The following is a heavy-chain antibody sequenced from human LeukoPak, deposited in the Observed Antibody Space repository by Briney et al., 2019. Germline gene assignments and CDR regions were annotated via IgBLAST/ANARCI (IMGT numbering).Heavy chain of an antibody. CDR1: GYTFTGYY. V-gene: IGHV1-18*04. D-gene: IGHD2-15*01. Sequence: ASVKVSCKASGYTFTGYYMHWVRQAPGQGLEWMGWISAYNGNTNYAQKLQGRVTMTTDTSTSTAYMELRSLRSDDTAVYYCARDSVCSGGSCYSHYFDYWGQGTLVTVSS. J-gene: IGHJ4*02. CDR2: ISAYNGNT. CDR3: ARDSVCSGGSCYSHYFDY.